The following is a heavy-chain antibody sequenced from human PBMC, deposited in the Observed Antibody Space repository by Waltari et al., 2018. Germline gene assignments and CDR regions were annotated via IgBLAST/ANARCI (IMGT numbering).Heavy chain of an antibody. CDR2: IYYSGST. V-gene: IGHV4-59*11. Sequence: QVQLQESGPGLVKPSETLSLTCTVSGGSISSHYWSWIRQPPGKGLEWIGYIYYSGSTNYNPSLKSRVTISVDTSKNQFSLKLSSVTAADTAVYYCARAPYDSSGYFDYWGQGTLVTVSS. CDR3: ARAPYDSSGYFDY. CDR1: GGSISSHY. J-gene: IGHJ4*02. D-gene: IGHD3-22*01.